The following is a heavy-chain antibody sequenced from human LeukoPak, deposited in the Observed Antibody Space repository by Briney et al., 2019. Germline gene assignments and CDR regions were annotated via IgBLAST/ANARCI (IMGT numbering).Heavy chain of an antibody. J-gene: IGHJ6*04. D-gene: IGHD3-10*02. Sequence: GGSLRLSCAASGFTFSSYEMNWVRQAPGKGLEWVSYISSSGSTIYYADSEKGRFTISRDDAKNSLYLQMNSLRAEDTAVYYCAELGITMIGGVWGKGTMVTISS. CDR1: GFTFSSYE. CDR3: AELGITMIGGV. V-gene: IGHV3-48*03. CDR2: ISSSGSTI.